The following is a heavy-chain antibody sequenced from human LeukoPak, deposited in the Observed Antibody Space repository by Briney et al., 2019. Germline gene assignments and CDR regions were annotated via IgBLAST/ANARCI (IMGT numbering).Heavy chain of an antibody. CDR1: GFTFSAYW. V-gene: IGHV3-7*01. CDR3: ARGGFGYVYFDY. J-gene: IGHJ4*02. CDR2: IKGDGSEK. Sequence: GGPLRLSCAASGFTFSAYWRSWVRQAPGKGLEWVAHIKGDGSEKYSVDSVKGRFTISRDNAKSSLYLEMNSLRAEDTALYYGARGGFGYVYFDYWGQGSLVTVSS. D-gene: IGHD2-8*01.